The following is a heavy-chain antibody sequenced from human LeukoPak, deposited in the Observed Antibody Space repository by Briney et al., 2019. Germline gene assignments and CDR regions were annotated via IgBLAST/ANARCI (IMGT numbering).Heavy chain of an antibody. Sequence: GGSLRLSCAASGFTFSNAWMSWVRQAPGKGLEWVSSISSSSSYIYYADSVKGRFTISRDNAKNSLYLQMNSLRAEDTAVYYCARLEYSSSAEDDASDIWGQGTMVTVSS. J-gene: IGHJ3*02. V-gene: IGHV3-21*01. D-gene: IGHD6-6*01. CDR1: GFTFSNAW. CDR3: ARLEYSSSAEDDASDI. CDR2: ISSSSSYI.